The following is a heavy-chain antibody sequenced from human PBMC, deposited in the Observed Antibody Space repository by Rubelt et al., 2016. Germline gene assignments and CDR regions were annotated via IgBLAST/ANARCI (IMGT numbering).Heavy chain of an antibody. D-gene: IGHD6-13*01. J-gene: IGHJ4*02. CDR3: ARDRWQQPDY. CDR2: IGPRGGVT. Sequence: QGQLVQSGAEVRKPGASLKVSCKASRYTLNTYYIHWVRQAPGQGLEWIGRIGPRGGVTVYEQKLQGRVTMTTDTSSGTAYMELRSLRSDDTAVDYCARDRWQQPDYWGQGTLVTVSS. CDR1: RYTLNTYY. V-gene: IGHV1-18*04.